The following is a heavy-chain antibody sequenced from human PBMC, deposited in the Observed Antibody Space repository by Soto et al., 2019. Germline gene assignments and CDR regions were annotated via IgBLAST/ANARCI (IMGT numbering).Heavy chain of an antibody. D-gene: IGHD3-3*01. J-gene: IGHJ3*02. CDR1: GFTFSSYW. V-gene: IGHV3-7*01. Sequence: HPGGSLRLSCAASGFTFSSYWMSWVRQAPGKGLEWVANIKQDGSEKYYVDSVKGRFTISRDNAKNSLYLQMNSLRAEDTAVYYRAREKYEDFWSGYPGAFDIWGQGTMVNVS. CDR2: IKQDGSEK. CDR3: AREKYEDFWSGYPGAFDI.